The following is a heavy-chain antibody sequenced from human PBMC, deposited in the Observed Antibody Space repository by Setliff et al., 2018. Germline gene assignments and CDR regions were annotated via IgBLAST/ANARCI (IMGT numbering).Heavy chain of an antibody. CDR1: GYTFTSYD. CDR2: MNPNSGNT. Sequence: ASVKVSCRASGYTFTSYDINWVRQATGQGLEWMGWMNPNSGNTGYAQKFQGRVTMTRNTSISTAYMDLSSLRFEDTAVYYCARAQSWSGGPYYFDNWGQGTLVTVSS. D-gene: IGHD3-3*01. CDR3: ARAQSWSGGPYYFDN. J-gene: IGHJ4*02. V-gene: IGHV1-8*02.